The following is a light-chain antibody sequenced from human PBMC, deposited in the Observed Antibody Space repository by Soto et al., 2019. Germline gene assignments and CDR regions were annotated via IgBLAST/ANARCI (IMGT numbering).Light chain of an antibody. Sequence: DIQMTQSPSSLSASVEDRVIITCRASQSISNHLNWYQQKPGKAPKLLIFAASSLQSGVPSRFSGSRSGPEFTLTISSLQPGDFATYYCQHYNTYPWTFGQGTKVDI. CDR1: QSISNH. CDR3: QHYNTYPWT. J-gene: IGKJ1*01. V-gene: IGKV1-39*01. CDR2: AAS.